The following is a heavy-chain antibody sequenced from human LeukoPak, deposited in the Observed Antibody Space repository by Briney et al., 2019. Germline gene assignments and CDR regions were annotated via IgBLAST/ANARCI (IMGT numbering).Heavy chain of an antibody. V-gene: IGHV4-34*01. CDR3: ARRGLLRGYFDY. CDR2: INHSGST. D-gene: IGHD2-15*01. J-gene: IGHJ4*02. CDR1: GGSFSGYY. Sequence: SETLSLTCAVYGGSFSGYYWSWIRQPPGKGREWMGEINHSGSTNYNPSLKSRVTISVDTSKNQFSLKLSSVTAADTAVYYCARRGLLRGYFDYWGQGTLVTVSS.